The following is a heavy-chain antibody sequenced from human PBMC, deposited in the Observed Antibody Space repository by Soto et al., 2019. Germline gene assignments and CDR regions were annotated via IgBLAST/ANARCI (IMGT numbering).Heavy chain of an antibody. CDR2: IYYSGTT. D-gene: IGHD3-3*01. CDR3: ARGPNYYNSARGWFDP. V-gene: IGHV4-30-4*01. CDR1: GGSIRSGDFY. Sequence: SETLSLTCTVSGGSIRSGDFYWSWIRQPPGKGPEWIGYIYYSGTTYYNPSLKSRVTISVDTSKNQFSLKLRSVTAADTAVYYCARGPNYYNSARGWFDPWGQGTLVTVSS. J-gene: IGHJ5*02.